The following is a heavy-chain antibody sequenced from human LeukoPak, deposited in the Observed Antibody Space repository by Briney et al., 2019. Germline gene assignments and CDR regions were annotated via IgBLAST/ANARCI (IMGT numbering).Heavy chain of an antibody. J-gene: IGHJ3*02. D-gene: IGHD3-3*01. Sequence: SETLSLTCTVSGGSISSSSFYWGWIRQPPGKGLEGIGSIYYSGSTYYNPSLKSRVTISVDTSKNQFSLKLSSVTAADTAVYYCARSVESITIFGVVIRGRAFDIWGQGTMVTVSS. CDR2: IYYSGST. CDR3: ARSVESITIFGVVIRGRAFDI. CDR1: GGSISSSSFY. V-gene: IGHV4-39*07.